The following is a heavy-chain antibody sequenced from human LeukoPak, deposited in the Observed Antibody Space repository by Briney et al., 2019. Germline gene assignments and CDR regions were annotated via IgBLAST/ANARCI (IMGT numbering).Heavy chain of an antibody. CDR3: AKALDSSGWYYFDY. V-gene: IGHV3-30*18. D-gene: IGHD6-19*01. CDR2: ISYDGSNK. CDR1: GFTFSSYG. J-gene: IGHJ4*02. Sequence: GGSLRLFCAASGFTFSSYGMHWVRQAPGKGLEWVAVISYDGSNKYYADSVKGRFTISRDNSKNTLYLQMNSLRAEDTAVYYCAKALDSSGWYYFDYWGQGTLVTVSS.